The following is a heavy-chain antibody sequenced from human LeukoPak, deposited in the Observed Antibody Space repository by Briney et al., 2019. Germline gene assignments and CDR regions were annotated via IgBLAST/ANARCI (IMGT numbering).Heavy chain of an antibody. J-gene: IGHJ6*03. CDR3: ARQRLSFYLYMDV. CDR1: GFTFSSYE. V-gene: IGHV3-48*03. Sequence: GGSLRLSCAASGFTFSSYEMNWVRQAPGKGLEWVSYISSSGTTIYYADSVKGRFTISRDNAKNSLYLQMNSLRAEDTAVYSCARQRLSFYLYMDVWGKGTTVTISS. CDR2: ISSSGTTI.